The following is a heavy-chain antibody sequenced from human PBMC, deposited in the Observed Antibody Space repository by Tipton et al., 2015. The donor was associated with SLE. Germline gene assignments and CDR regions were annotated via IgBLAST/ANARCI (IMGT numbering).Heavy chain of an antibody. Sequence: TLSLTCTVSGGSLSNYYWSWIRQPPGKGLEWIGYIYYSGSTNYNPSLKSRVTISLDTSKNQFSLKLSSVTAADTAVYYCATAGYGGNLEYWGQGTLVTVSS. CDR2: IYYSGST. V-gene: IGHV4-59*01. CDR1: GGSLSNYY. D-gene: IGHD2-15*01. J-gene: IGHJ4*02. CDR3: ATAGYGGNLEY.